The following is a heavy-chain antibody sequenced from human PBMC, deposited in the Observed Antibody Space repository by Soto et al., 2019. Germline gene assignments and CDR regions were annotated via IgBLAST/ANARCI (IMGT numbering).Heavy chain of an antibody. D-gene: IGHD3-16*01. J-gene: IGHJ1*01. V-gene: IGHV3-30*19. CDR1: GFTFRSYV. Sequence: QVQLVESGGGVVQPGTSLRVSCVGSGFTFRSYVIHWVRQAPGKGLERVALTSYDGSDKYYGDSVRGRFTISRDNSRNTVDLQMDSLRLEDTALYYCARWGTTGGLDVWGQGTQVSVSS. CDR2: TSYDGSDK. CDR3: ARWGTTGGLDV.